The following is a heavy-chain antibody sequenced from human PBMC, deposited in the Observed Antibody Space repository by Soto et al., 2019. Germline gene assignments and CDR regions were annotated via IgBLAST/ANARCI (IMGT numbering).Heavy chain of an antibody. CDR2: LSRSGETT. J-gene: IGHJ5*02. CDR1: GFRFSTYA. Sequence: QLLESGGGLVQPGGSLRLSSEASGFRFSTYATNWVRQAPGKGLEWVSGLSRSGETTFYADSVKGRFTISRDNSKNTLYLQMDSLRAEDTPFYYCAQVRARYCGTPTCLGVLNRWGQGTLVTVAS. CDR3: AQVRARYCGTPTCLGVLNR. V-gene: IGHV3-23*01. D-gene: IGHD2-21*01.